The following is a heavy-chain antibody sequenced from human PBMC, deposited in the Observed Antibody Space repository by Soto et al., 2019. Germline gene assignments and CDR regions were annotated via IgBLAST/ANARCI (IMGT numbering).Heavy chain of an antibody. CDR1: GYSFTSYW. CDR2: IYPGDSDT. CDR3: AKGVLSFHYGMEV. Sequence: GSGYSFTSYWIGWVRQMPGKGLEWMGIIYPGDSDTRYSPSFQGQVTISADKSISTAYLQWSSLKASDTAVYFCAKGVLSFHYGMEVWGQGTTVTVSS. D-gene: IGHD3-10*01. V-gene: IGHV5-51*01. J-gene: IGHJ6*02.